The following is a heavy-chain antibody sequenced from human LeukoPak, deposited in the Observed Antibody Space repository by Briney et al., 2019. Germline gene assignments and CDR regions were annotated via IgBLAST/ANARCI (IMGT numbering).Heavy chain of an antibody. J-gene: IGHJ3*02. CDR1: GFTFSDYY. V-gene: IGHV3-11*04. CDR3: ARGLAERLVFRGAFDI. D-gene: IGHD6-13*01. CDR2: ISGSGSTI. Sequence: GGSLRLSCAASGFTFSDYYMSWIRQAPGKGLEWVSYISGSGSTIYYADSVKGRFTISRDNAKNSLYLQMNSLRAEDTAVYYCARGLAERLVFRGAFDIWGQGTMVTVSS.